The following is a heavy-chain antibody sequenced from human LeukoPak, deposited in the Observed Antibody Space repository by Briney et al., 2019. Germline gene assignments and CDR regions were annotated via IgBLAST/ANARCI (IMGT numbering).Heavy chain of an antibody. Sequence: GGSLRLSCAASGFTFSSYAMHWVRQAPGKGLEWVAVISYDGSNKYYADSVKGRFTISRDNSKNTLYLQMNSLRAEDTAVYYCARGRSSWKGLDYWGQGTLVTVSS. CDR2: ISYDGSNK. J-gene: IGHJ4*02. V-gene: IGHV3-30-3*01. D-gene: IGHD6-13*01. CDR1: GFTFSSYA. CDR3: ARGRSSWKGLDY.